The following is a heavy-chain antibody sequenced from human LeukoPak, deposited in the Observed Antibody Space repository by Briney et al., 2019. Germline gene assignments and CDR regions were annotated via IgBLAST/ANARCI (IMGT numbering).Heavy chain of an antibody. CDR3: ARGWFLEWLPEYYYYYGMDV. V-gene: IGHV3-7*01. Sequence: ETLSLTCTVSGGSISSSSYYWGWIRQAPGKGLEWVANIKQDGSEKYYVDSVKGRFTISRDNAKNSLYLQMNSLRAEDTAVYYCARGWFLEWLPEYYYYYGMDVWGQGTTVTVSS. CDR2: IKQDGSEK. J-gene: IGHJ6*02. CDR1: GGSISSSSYY. D-gene: IGHD3-3*01.